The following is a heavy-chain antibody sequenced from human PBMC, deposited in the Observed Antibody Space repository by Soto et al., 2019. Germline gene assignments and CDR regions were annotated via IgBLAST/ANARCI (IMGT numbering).Heavy chain of an antibody. J-gene: IGHJ4*02. Sequence: TVSDGSISSSGYYWGWIRQPPGKGLEWIGIIFYSGSIYYNPSLKSRVTISVDTSENQFSLKLSSVTAADTAVYYCASLRARIAEAGYFDYWGQGTMVTVAS. CDR3: ASLRARIAEAGYFDY. CDR2: IFYSGSI. D-gene: IGHD6-13*01. V-gene: IGHV4-39*01. CDR1: DGSISSSGYY.